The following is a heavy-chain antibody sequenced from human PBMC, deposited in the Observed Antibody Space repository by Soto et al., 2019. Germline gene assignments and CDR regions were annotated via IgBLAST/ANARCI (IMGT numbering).Heavy chain of an antibody. CDR2: SSAYNGNT. CDR3: ARDLAVGLVDY. D-gene: IGHD6-19*01. J-gene: IGHJ4*02. Sequence: QVQLVQSGAEVKKPGASVKVSCKASGYTFTSYGITWVRQAPGRGLEWMGWSSAYNGNTKYAQKLQGTVTMTTDTSTSTAYMEVRSLRSDDTAVYYCARDLAVGLVDYWGQGPLVTVSS. CDR1: GYTFTSYG. V-gene: IGHV1-18*01.